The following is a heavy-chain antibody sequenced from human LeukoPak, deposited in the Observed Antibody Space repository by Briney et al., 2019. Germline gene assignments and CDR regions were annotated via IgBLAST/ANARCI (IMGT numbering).Heavy chain of an antibody. CDR3: ARHIVATGIGSGEDYYYYYMDV. D-gene: IGHD5-12*01. V-gene: IGHV5-51*01. J-gene: IGHJ6*03. Sequence: PGESLKISCKGSEYSFTSYWIGWVRQMPGKGLEWMGSIYPGDSDTRYSPSFQGQVTISADKSISTAYLQWSSLKASDTAMYYCARHIVATGIGSGEDYYYYYMDVWGKGTTVTISS. CDR2: IYPGDSDT. CDR1: EYSFTSYW.